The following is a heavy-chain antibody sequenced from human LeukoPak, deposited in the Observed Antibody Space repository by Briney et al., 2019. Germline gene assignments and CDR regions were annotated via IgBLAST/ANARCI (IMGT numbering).Heavy chain of an antibody. V-gene: IGHV4-39*01. Sequence: KSSETLSLTCTVSGGSISSSSYYWGWIRQPPGKGLEWIGCIYYSGSTYYNPSLKSRVTISVDTSKNQFSLKLSSVTAADTAVYYCARLAAADHFDYWGQGTLVTVSS. CDR3: ARLAAADHFDY. CDR1: GGSISSSSYY. D-gene: IGHD6-13*01. J-gene: IGHJ4*02. CDR2: IYYSGST.